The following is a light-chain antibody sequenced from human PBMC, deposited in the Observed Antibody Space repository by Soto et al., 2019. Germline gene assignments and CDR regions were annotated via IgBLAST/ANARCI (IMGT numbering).Light chain of an antibody. CDR2: ATS. CDR3: QQYNSYSQT. V-gene: IGKV3-15*01. CDR1: QSVSTN. J-gene: IGKJ1*01. Sequence: DIVLTQSPGTLSLSPGERATLSCRASQSVSTNLAWYQQKPGQAPRLLIYATSTRATGIPARFSGSGSGTEFTLTISSLQPDDIATYYCQQYNSYSQTFGQGTKVDIK.